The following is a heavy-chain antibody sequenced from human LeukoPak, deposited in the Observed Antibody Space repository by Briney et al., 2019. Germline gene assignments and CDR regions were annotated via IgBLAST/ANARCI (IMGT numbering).Heavy chain of an antibody. Sequence: PSQTLSLTCTVSGGSISSGSYYWSWIRQPAGKGLDWIGRIYTSGSTNYNPSLKSRVTISVDTSKNQFSLKLSSVTAADTAVYYCARWVPGIATPSDAFDIWGQGTMVTVSS. CDR2: IYTSGST. CDR1: GGSISSGSYY. V-gene: IGHV4-61*02. CDR3: ARWVPGIATPSDAFDI. J-gene: IGHJ3*02. D-gene: IGHD5-24*01.